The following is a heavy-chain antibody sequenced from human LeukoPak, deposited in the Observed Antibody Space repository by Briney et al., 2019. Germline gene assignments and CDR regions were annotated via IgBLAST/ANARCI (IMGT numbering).Heavy chain of an antibody. CDR2: ISYDGSNK. CDR1: GFTFSSYA. CDR3: ARVPPRQLVGDH. D-gene: IGHD6-13*01. J-gene: IGHJ4*02. V-gene: IGHV3-30*04. Sequence: PGGSLRLSCAASGFTFSSYAMHWVRQAPGNGLEWVAVISYDGSNKYYADSVKGRFTISRDNSKNTLYLQMCGLRAEDTAVYYCARVPPRQLVGDHWGQGTLVTVSS.